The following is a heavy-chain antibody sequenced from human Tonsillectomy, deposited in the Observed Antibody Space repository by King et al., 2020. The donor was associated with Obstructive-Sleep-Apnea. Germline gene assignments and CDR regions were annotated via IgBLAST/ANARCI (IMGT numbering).Heavy chain of an antibody. D-gene: IGHD6-13*01. V-gene: IGHV4-31*03. CDR2: IYDSGST. J-gene: IGHJ3*02. Sequence: VQLQESGPGLVKPSQTLSLTCTVSGGSISSGGYYWSWIRQHPGKGLEWIGYIYDSGSTYYNPSLESRVTISGDTSKNQFSLRLSSVTAADTAVYYCASHSSIAAAHTAPNDVFDIWGQGTMVTVSS. CDR1: GGSISSGGYY. CDR3: ASHSSIAAAHTAPNDVFDI.